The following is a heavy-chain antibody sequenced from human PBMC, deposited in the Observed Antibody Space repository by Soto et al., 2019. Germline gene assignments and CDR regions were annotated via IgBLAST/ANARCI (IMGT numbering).Heavy chain of an antibody. CDR2: IYYSGST. J-gene: IGHJ2*01. CDR1: GGSISSSSYY. D-gene: IGHD4-17*01. Sequence: SETLSLTCTVSGGSISSSSYYWGWIRQPPGKGLEWIGSIYYSGSTYYNPSLKSRVTISVDTSKNQFSLKLSSVTAADTAVYYRARTDYGDYGWYLDLWGRGTLVTVYS. CDR3: ARTDYGDYGWYLDL. V-gene: IGHV4-39*01.